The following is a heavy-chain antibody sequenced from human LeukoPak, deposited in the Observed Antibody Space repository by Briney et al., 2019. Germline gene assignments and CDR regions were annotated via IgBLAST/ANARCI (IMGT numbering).Heavy chain of an antibody. J-gene: IGHJ3*02. CDR1: GFTFSNYG. V-gene: IGHV3-21*01. CDR2: ISSGSSYI. CDR3: ARQVGVDDAFDI. D-gene: IGHD1-26*01. Sequence: KPGGSLRLSSTASGFTFSNYGMNWVRQAPGKGLEWVSSISSGSSYIFYADSMKGRFTISRDNAKTSLYLQMNSLRAEDTAVYYCARQVGVDDAFDIWGQGTKVTVSS.